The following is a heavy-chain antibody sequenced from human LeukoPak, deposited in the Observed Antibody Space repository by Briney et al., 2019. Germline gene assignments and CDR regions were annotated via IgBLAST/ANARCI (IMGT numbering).Heavy chain of an antibody. CDR1: GGSISSGSYY. J-gene: IGHJ3*02. V-gene: IGHV4-61*02. D-gene: IGHD6-13*01. CDR2: IYTSGST. Sequence: SQTLSLTCTVSGGSISSGSYYWSWIRQPAGKGLEWIGRIYTSGSTNYNPSLKSRVTISVDTSKNQFSLKLSSVTAADTAVYYCARDISRGSSSPGAFDIWGQGTMVTVSS. CDR3: ARDISRGSSSPGAFDI.